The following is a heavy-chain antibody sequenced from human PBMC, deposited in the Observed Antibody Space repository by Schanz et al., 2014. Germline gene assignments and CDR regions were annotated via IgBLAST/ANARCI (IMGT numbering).Heavy chain of an antibody. Sequence: QVQLVQSGDEVKKPGASVKVSCTASGYTLKNYGISWVRQAPGLGLEWMGWISDYNGKTNYAQKFQDRVIMSTDRSSSTAYLELRSLTSDDSAIYYCARHRFGVFYYGLDVWGQGTTILVSS. V-gene: IGHV1-18*01. CDR3: ARHRFGVFYYGLDV. CDR1: GYTLKNYG. D-gene: IGHD3-10*01. CDR2: ISDYNGKT. J-gene: IGHJ6*02.